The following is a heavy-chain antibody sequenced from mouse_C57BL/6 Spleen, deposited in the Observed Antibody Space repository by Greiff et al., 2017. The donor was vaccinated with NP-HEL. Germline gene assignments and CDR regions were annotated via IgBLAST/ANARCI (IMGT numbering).Heavy chain of an antibody. CDR3: AKHRVYYGSSSGYFDY. J-gene: IGHJ2*01. D-gene: IGHD1-1*01. V-gene: IGHV5-12*01. CDR2: ISNGGGST. Sequence: EVMLVESGGGLVQPGGSLKLSCAASGFTFSDYYMYWVRQTPEKRLEWVAYISNGGGSTYYPDTVKGRVTISRDNAKNTLYLQMSRLKSEDTAMYYFAKHRVYYGSSSGYFDYWGQGTTLTVSS. CDR1: GFTFSDYY.